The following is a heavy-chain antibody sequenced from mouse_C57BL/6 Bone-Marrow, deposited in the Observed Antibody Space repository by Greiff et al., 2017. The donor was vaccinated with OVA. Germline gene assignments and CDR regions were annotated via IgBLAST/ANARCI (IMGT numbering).Heavy chain of an antibody. J-gene: IGHJ4*01. V-gene: IGHV1-19*01. Sequence: EVKLMESGPVLVKPGASVKMSCKASGYTFTDYYMNWVKQSHGKSLEWIGVINPYNGGTSYNQKFKGKATLTVDKSSSTAYMELNSLTSEDSAVYYCARWDYGLYYAMDYWGQGTSVTVSS. CDR2: INPYNGGT. D-gene: IGHD1-1*01. CDR3: ARWDYGLYYAMDY. CDR1: GYTFTDYY.